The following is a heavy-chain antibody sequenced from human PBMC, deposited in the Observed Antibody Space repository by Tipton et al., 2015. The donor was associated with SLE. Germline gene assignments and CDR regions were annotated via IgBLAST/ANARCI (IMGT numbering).Heavy chain of an antibody. CDR1: GGSISSSSYY. CDR2: IYYSGST. D-gene: IGHD4-11*01. CDR3: ARESNYDAFDV. V-gene: IGHV4-39*02. J-gene: IGHJ3*01. Sequence: LRLSCTVSGGSISSSSYYWDWIRQPPGKGLEWIGSIYYSGSTYYNPSLRSRVTISVDTPKNQFSLKLSSVTAADTAVYYCARESNYDAFDVWGQGTMVTVSS.